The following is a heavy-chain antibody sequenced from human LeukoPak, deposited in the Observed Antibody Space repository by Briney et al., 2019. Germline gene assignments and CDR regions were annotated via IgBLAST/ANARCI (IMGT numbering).Heavy chain of an antibody. CDR3: ARISSSTWAKPLHFDY. CDR1: GFIFSAYA. J-gene: IGHJ4*02. D-gene: IGHD6-13*01. Sequence: GGSLRLSCAASGFIFSAYALHGVRQAPGKGPEWVALIWYDGTNKYYADSVKGRFTISIDNSKNTVYLQMNSLRADDSAVYYCARISSSTWAKPLHFDYWGQGTLVTVSS. V-gene: IGHV3-30*04. CDR2: IWYDGTNK.